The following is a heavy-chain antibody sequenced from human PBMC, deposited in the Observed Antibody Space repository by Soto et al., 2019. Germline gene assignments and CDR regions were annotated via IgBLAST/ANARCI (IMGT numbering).Heavy chain of an antibody. CDR2: IYWDDDG. D-gene: IGHD2-2*01. CDR3: AHGSCSSADCYPNPYLDY. J-gene: IGHJ4*02. CDR1: GFSLSTTAEG. Sequence: QITLKESGPTLVKPTQTLTLTCTFSGFSLSTTAEGVGWIRQPPGKAPEWLALIYWDDDGRYSPSLKSRLTTTKDTSKNQVVLTMTNVDPVDTATYYCAHGSCSSADCYPNPYLDYWGQGILVTVSS. V-gene: IGHV2-5*02.